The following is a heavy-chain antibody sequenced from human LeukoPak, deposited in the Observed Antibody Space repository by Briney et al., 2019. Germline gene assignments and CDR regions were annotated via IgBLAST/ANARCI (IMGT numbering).Heavy chain of an antibody. Sequence: GRSLRLSCAASGFTFSSYAMHWVRQAPGKGLEWVAVISYDGSNKYYADPVKGRFTISRDNSENTLYLQMNSLRAEDTAVYYCARDQIINDFWSGYVPSYYYYGMDVWGQGTTVTVSS. J-gene: IGHJ6*02. CDR1: GFTFSSYA. D-gene: IGHD3-3*01. CDR2: ISYDGSNK. V-gene: IGHV3-30-3*01. CDR3: ARDQIINDFWSGYVPSYYYYGMDV.